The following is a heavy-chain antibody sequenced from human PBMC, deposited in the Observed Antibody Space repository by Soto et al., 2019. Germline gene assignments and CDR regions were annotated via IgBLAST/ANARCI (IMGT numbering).Heavy chain of an antibody. Sequence: QLQLQESGSGLVKPSQTLSLTCAVSGGSISSGGYSWSWIRQPPGKGLEWIGYIYHSGSTYYNPSPXSXXTIPVDRSKSQFSLKLSSVTAADTVVYYCAGAPDIWGQGTMVTVSS. CDR1: GGSISSGGYS. J-gene: IGHJ3*02. V-gene: IGHV4-30-2*01. CDR3: AGAPDI. CDR2: IYHSGST.